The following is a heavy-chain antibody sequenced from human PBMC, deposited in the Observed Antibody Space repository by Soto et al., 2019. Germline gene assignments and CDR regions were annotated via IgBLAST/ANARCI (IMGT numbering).Heavy chain of an antibody. D-gene: IGHD2-21*02. J-gene: IGHJ4*02. CDR3: ARGLVVVTPGYYFDY. V-gene: IGHV4-34*01. Sequence: SETLSLTCAVYSESFSGYYWSWIRQPPGKGLEWIGEINHSGSTNYNPSLKSRVTISVDTSKNQFSLKLSSVTAADTAVYYCARGLVVVTPGYYFDYWGQGTLVTVSS. CDR1: SESFSGYY. CDR2: INHSGST.